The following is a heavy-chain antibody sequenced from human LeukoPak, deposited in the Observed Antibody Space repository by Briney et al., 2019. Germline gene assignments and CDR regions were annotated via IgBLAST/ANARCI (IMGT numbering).Heavy chain of an antibody. V-gene: IGHV3-48*03. J-gene: IGHJ6*02. CDR1: GFTFSSYE. CDR2: ISSSDTTI. Sequence: GGSLRLSCAASGFTFSSYEMTWVRQAPGKGLEWVSNISSSDTTIHYADSVKGRFTISRDNARNSLYLQMNSLRAEDTAVYYYARSRRDNYYYYYGMDVWGQGTTVTVSS. D-gene: IGHD5-24*01. CDR3: ARSRRDNYYYYYGMDV.